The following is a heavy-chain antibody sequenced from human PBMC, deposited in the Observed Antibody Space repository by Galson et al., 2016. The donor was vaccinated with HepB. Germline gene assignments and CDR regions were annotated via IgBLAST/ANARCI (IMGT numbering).Heavy chain of an antibody. CDR3: ARVGDTSMVTGWFDP. J-gene: IGHJ5*02. V-gene: IGHV3-48*02. CDR2: INARSTTT. CDR1: GFTFSIYS. Sequence: SLRLSCAASGFTFSIYSMNWVRQAPGKGLEWIAFINARSTTTYYADSVRGRFSISRDNAQNSLYLQMSSLRDEDTAVYYCARVGDTSMVTGWFDPWGQGTLVTVSS. D-gene: IGHD5-18*01.